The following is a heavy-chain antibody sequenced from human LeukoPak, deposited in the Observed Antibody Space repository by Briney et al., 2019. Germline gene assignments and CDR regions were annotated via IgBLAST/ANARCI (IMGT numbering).Heavy chain of an antibody. V-gene: IGHV1-69*01. Sequence: SVKVSCKASGGTFSSYAISWVRHAPGQGLEWMGGIIPIFGTANYAQKFQGRVTITADESTSTAYMELSSLRSEDTAVYYCARNIVAHDYDYFDYWGQGTLVTVSS. D-gene: IGHD5-12*01. CDR2: IIPIFGTA. CDR3: ARNIVAHDYDYFDY. CDR1: GGTFSSYA. J-gene: IGHJ4*02.